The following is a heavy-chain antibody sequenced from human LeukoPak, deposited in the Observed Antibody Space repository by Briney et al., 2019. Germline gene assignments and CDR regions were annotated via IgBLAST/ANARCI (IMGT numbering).Heavy chain of an antibody. CDR3: ARAYYGGNSGFLDY. J-gene: IGHJ4*02. CDR1: GGPISSYY. D-gene: IGHD4-23*01. Sequence: SETLSLTCTVSGGPISSYYWSWIRQLPGKGLEWIGYIYYSGSTNYNPSLKSRVTISVDTSKNQFSLKLSSVTAADTAVYYCARAYYGGNSGFLDYWGQGTLVTVSS. V-gene: IGHV4-59*01. CDR2: IYYSGST.